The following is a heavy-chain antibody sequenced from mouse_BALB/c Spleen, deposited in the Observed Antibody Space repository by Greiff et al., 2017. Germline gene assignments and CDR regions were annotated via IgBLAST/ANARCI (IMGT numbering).Heavy chain of an antibody. J-gene: IGHJ3*01. D-gene: IGHD2-4*01. CDR2: IDPANGNT. Sequence: VHVKQSGAELVKPGASVKLSCTASGFNIKDTYMHWVKQRPEQGLEWIGRIDPANGNTKYDPKFQGKATITADTSSNTAYLQLSSLTSEDTAVYYCARWDYDVLSWFAYWGQGTLVTVSA. CDR1: GFNIKDTY. V-gene: IGHV14-3*02. CDR3: ARWDYDVLSWFAY.